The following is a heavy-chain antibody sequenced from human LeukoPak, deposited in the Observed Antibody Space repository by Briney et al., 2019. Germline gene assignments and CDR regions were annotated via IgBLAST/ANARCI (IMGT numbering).Heavy chain of an antibody. J-gene: IGHJ4*02. V-gene: IGHV3-49*04. CDR3: TRSPMVRGPAY. D-gene: IGHD3-10*01. Sequence: HPGGSLRLSCAASGFVFSNAWMTWVRQAPGKGLEWVGFIRSKAYGGTTEYAASVKGRFTISRDDSKSIAYLQMNSLKTEDTAVYYCTRSPMVRGPAYWGQGTLVTVSS. CDR2: IRSKAYGGTT. CDR1: GFVFSNAW.